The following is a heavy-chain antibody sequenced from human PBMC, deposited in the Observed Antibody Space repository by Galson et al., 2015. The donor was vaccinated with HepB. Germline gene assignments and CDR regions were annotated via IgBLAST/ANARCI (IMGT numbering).Heavy chain of an antibody. CDR3: ARVPYSSAWSYYFDY. D-gene: IGHD6-19*01. J-gene: IGHJ4*02. V-gene: IGHV3-49*04. CDR1: GFTFGDYA. Sequence: SLRLSCAPSGFTFGDYAMSWVRQAPGKGLEWVGFTRSKAYGGTTEYAASVKGRFTISRDDSKSIAYLQLNSLKTEDTAVYYCARVPYSSAWSYYFDYWGQGTLVTVSS. CDR2: TRSKAYGGTT.